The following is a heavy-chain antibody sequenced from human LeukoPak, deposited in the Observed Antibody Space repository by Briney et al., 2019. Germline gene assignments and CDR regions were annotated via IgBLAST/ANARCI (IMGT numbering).Heavy chain of an antibody. J-gene: IGHJ6*02. V-gene: IGHV5-51*01. CDR1: GYSFTSYW. CDR3: ARFLKPAYYYYGLDV. Sequence: GESLKISCKGSGYSFTSYWIGCVRQMPAKGLEWMVAIYAGDSDTRYSPSFEGQVTISADKSISTAFLQWSSLKASDTAMYYCARFLKPAYYYYGLDVWGQGTTVTVSS. CDR2: IYAGDSDT. D-gene: IGHD1-14*01.